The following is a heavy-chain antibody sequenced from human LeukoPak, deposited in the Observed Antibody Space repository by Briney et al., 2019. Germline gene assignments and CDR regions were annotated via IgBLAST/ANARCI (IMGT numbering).Heavy chain of an antibody. V-gene: IGHV3-23*01. CDR3: AKSASVVLMVYAKVWFDP. Sequence: GGSLRLSCAASGFTFNTYAMSWVRQAPGKGLEWVSAISDSGGSAYYADSVKGRFTISRDNSKNTLYLQMNSLRAEDTAVYYCAKSASVVLMVYAKVWFDPWGQGTLVTVSS. D-gene: IGHD2-8*01. J-gene: IGHJ5*02. CDR2: ISDSGGSA. CDR1: GFTFNTYA.